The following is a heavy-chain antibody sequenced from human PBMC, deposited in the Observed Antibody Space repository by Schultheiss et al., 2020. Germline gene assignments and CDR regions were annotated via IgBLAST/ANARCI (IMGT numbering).Heavy chain of an antibody. J-gene: IGHJ4*02. CDR1: GFTFSSYG. D-gene: IGHD6-13*01. CDR2: ISYDGSNK. V-gene: IGHV3-33*05. CDR3: TRHVEKLDHQRIAANDY. Sequence: GGSLRLSCAASGFTFSSYGMHWVRQAPGKGLEWVAVISYDGSNKYYADSVKGRFTISRDNSKNTLYLQMNSLKTEDTAVYYCTRHVEKLDHQRIAANDYWGQGTLVTVSS.